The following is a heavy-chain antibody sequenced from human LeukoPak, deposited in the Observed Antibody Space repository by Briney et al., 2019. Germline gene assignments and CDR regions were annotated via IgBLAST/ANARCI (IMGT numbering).Heavy chain of an antibody. CDR2: IKSKTDGGTT. V-gene: IGHV3-15*01. Sequence: GGSLRLSCAASGFTFSNAWMSWVRQAPGKGLEWVGRIKSKTDGGTTDYAAPVKGRFTISRDDSKNTLYLQMNSLKTEDTAVYYRTIRSSGYYLYYYYYYMDVWGKGTTVTVSS. J-gene: IGHJ6*03. CDR3: TIRSSGYYLYYYYYYMDV. CDR1: GFTFSNAW. D-gene: IGHD3-22*01.